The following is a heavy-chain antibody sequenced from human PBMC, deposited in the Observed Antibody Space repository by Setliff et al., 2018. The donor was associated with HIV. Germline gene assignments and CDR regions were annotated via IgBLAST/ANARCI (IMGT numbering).Heavy chain of an antibody. D-gene: IGHD6-19*01. CDR3: ARHISVAGTLSFDY. J-gene: IGHJ4*02. CDR1: GDSITSYY. Sequence: SETLSLTCNVSGDSITSYYWIWIRQSPGKGLEWIGYIYYSGDTNYNPSLKSRVTISVDTSKNQFSLKLSSVTAADTAVYYCARHISVAGTLSFDYWGQGTLVTVSS. V-gene: IGHV4-59*08. CDR2: IYYSGDT.